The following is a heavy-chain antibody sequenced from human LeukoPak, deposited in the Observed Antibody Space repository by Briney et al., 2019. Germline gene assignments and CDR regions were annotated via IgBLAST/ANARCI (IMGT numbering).Heavy chain of an antibody. CDR3: ARVYQNTSGRAIDY. J-gene: IGHJ4*02. CDR2: IKQDGSAK. D-gene: IGHD2-2*01. CDR1: GFTLSSYW. V-gene: IGHV3-7*01. Sequence: PGGSLRLSCAASGFTLSSYWMSWVRQAPGKGLEWVANIKQDGSAKDYVDSVKGRFTISRENAKNSLYLQMNSLRVDDTAIYYCARVYQNTSGRAIDYWGQGTLVTVSS.